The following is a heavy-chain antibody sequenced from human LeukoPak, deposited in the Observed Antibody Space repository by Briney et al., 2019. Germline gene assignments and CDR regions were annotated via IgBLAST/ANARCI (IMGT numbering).Heavy chain of an antibody. CDR1: GFTFDDYA. V-gene: IGHV3-9*01. CDR2: ISWNSGSI. Sequence: GGSLRLSCAASGFTFDDYAMHWVRQAPGRGLEWVSGISWNSGSIGYADSVKGRFTSSRDNAKNSLYLQMKSLRAEDTALYYCAKDRTAVITYYFDYWGQGTLVTVSS. CDR3: AKDRTAVITYYFDY. J-gene: IGHJ4*02. D-gene: IGHD3-22*01.